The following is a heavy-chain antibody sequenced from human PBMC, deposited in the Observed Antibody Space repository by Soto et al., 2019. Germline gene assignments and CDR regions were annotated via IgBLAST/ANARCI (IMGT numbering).Heavy chain of an antibody. CDR2: LEYSGTV. V-gene: IGHV4-39*01. CDR1: GGSIRSSXYY. Sequence: LETLSLTGPVSGGSIRSSXYYRGWFRRAPGQGMEWIGTLEYSGTVHYNPSLKSRINISADPSKNQVSLTLTSVPAEDTAVYYCARQGSYWGEGVLLTVSS. J-gene: IGHJ4*02. CDR3: ARQGSY.